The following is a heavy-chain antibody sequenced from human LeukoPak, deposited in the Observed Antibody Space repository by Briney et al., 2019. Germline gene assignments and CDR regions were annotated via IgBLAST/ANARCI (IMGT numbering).Heavy chain of an antibody. D-gene: IGHD3-9*01. CDR2: IYYSGST. CDR1: GGSISSYY. Sequence: SETLSLTCTVSGGSISSYYWSWIRQPPGKGLEWIGYIYYSGSTNYNPSLKSRVTISVDTSKNQFSPKLSSVTAADTAVYYCARARDIPLMDVWGKGTTVTISS. J-gene: IGHJ6*03. V-gene: IGHV4-59*08. CDR3: ARARDIPLMDV.